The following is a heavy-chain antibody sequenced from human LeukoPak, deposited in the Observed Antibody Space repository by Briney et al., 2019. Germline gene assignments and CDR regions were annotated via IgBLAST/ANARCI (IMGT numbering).Heavy chain of an antibody. J-gene: IGHJ4*02. CDR1: GFTFSSYA. V-gene: IGHV3-23*01. CDR3: AKGVGYDYDDYLVH. D-gene: IGHD4-17*01. CDR2: IKSGGGAT. Sequence: PGASLRLSCAASGFTFSSYAMTWVRQAPGQGLQWVSTIKSGGGATYYADSVEGRFTISRDNSNSTLFLQMNSLRAEDTALYYCAKGVGYDYDDYLVHWGQGVLVTVSS.